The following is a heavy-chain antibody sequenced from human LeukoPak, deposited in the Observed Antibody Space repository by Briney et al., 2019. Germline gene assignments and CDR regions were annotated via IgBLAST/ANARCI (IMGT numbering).Heavy chain of an antibody. CDR3: ARHYDSSAYWYYFDY. Sequence: KPSETLSLTCTVSGGSISSYYWSWIRQPPGKGLEWIGYIYYSGSTNYNPSLKSRVTISVDTSKNQLSLKLSSVTAADTAVYYCARHYDSSAYWYYFDYWGQGTLVTVSS. CDR1: GGSISSYY. J-gene: IGHJ4*02. D-gene: IGHD3-22*01. CDR2: IYYSGST. V-gene: IGHV4-59*08.